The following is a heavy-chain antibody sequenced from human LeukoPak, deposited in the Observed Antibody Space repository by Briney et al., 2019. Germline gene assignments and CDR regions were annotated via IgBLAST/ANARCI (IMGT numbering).Heavy chain of an antibody. CDR1: GDSVSSNSAA. CDR2: TYYRSKWYN. D-gene: IGHD1-26*01. Sequence: SQTLSLTCAISGDSVSSNSAAWNWIRQSPSRGLEWLGRTYYRSKWYNDYAVSAKSRITINPDTSKNQFSLQLNSVTPEDTAVYYCARGGRWELLEDYFDYWGQGTLVTVSS. CDR3: ARGGRWELLEDYFDY. J-gene: IGHJ4*02. V-gene: IGHV6-1*01.